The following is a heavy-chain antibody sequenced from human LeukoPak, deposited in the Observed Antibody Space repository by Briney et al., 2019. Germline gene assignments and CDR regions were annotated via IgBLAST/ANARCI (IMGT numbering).Heavy chain of an antibody. V-gene: IGHV3-20*04. CDR1: GFTFDDYG. CDR3: AKGPASAIVGATTLDY. CDR2: INWNGGST. D-gene: IGHD1-26*01. Sequence: GGSLRLSCAASGFTFDDYGMSWVRQAPGKGLEWVSGINWNGGSTGYADSVKGRFTISRDNAKNSLYLQMNSLRAEDTALYYCAKGPASAIVGATTLDYWGQGTLVTVSS. J-gene: IGHJ4*02.